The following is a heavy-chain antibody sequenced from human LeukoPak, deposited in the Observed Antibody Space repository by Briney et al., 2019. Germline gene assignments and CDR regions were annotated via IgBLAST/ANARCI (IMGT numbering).Heavy chain of an antibody. D-gene: IGHD3-10*01. Sequence: KPSETLSLTCTVSRGSISSGSYDWYWIRQPAGKGLEWIGHIYTSGSSNYSPSLKSRVTISVDTSKNQFSLKLTSVTAADTAVYYCTKGRGIWGQGTLVTVSS. CDR2: IYTSGSS. V-gene: IGHV4-61*09. J-gene: IGHJ4*02. CDR1: RGSISSGSYD. CDR3: TKGRGI.